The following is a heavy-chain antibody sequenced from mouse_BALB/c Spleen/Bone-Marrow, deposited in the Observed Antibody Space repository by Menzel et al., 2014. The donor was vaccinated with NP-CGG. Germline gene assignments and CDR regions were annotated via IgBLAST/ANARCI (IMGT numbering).Heavy chain of an antibody. V-gene: IGHV5-17*02. CDR3: TRGGNWEDFDY. Sequence: EVHLVESGGGLVQPGGSRKLSCAASGFTFSSFGMHWVRQAPERGLEWVAYISSGISTIFYADTVKGRFTISRDNPKNTLFLQMTSLRSEDTAMYYCTRGGNWEDFDYWGQGTTLTVSS. CDR1: GFTFSSFG. CDR2: ISSGISTI. D-gene: IGHD4-1*01. J-gene: IGHJ2*01.